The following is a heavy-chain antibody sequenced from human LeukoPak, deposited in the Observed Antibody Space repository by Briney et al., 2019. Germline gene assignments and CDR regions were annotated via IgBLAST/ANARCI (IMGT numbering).Heavy chain of an antibody. Sequence: GRSLRLSCAASGFTFSSYAMSWVRQAPGKGLEWVANINQDGSEKYYVDSVKGRFTISRDNTKNSLYLQMNSLRAEDTAVYYCARDLGYSSSWNDAFDVWGQGTMVTVSS. CDR2: INQDGSEK. D-gene: IGHD6-13*01. CDR3: ARDLGYSSSWNDAFDV. CDR1: GFTFSSYA. V-gene: IGHV3-7*01. J-gene: IGHJ3*01.